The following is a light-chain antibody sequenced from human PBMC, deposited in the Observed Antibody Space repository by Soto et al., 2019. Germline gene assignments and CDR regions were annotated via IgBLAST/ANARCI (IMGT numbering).Light chain of an antibody. CDR2: EVS. Sequence: QSALTQPASVSGSPGQSITISCTGTSSDIGDYNSVSWYQQYPGKAPKLMIYEVSNRPSGVSNRFSGSKSGYTASLTVSGLQTEDEAFYYCSSSAGIYHYLVFGGGTKLTVL. J-gene: IGLJ3*02. V-gene: IGLV2-14*01. CDR1: SSDIGDYNS. CDR3: SSSAGIYHYLV.